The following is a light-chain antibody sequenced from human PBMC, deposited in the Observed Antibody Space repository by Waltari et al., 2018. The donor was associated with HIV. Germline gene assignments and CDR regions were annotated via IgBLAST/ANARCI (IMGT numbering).Light chain of an antibody. V-gene: IGKV3-11*01. Sequence: ELVLTQSPATLSLSPGERATLSCRASQSVNTYLAWYQQKPGQAPRLLIYEASNRATGIPARFSGSGSGTDFTLTISSLEPEDFADYYCQQRSNWPPEITFGQGTRLEIK. CDR3: QQRSNWPPEIT. CDR2: EAS. J-gene: IGKJ5*01. CDR1: QSVNTY.